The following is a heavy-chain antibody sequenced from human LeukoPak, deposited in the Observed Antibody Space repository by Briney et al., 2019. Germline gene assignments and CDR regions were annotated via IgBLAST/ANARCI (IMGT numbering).Heavy chain of an antibody. Sequence: GGSLRLSCAASGFTFSDFAMNWVRQAPGKGLEWVTAISGNGGSTYCADSVKGRFSISRDNSKNTLFLQMNSPTAEDTGVYYCAKARSAVVEAATNYWGQGTRVTVSS. CDR2: ISGNGGST. J-gene: IGHJ4*02. V-gene: IGHV3-23*01. D-gene: IGHD2-15*01. CDR1: GFTFSDFA. CDR3: AKARSAVVEAATNY.